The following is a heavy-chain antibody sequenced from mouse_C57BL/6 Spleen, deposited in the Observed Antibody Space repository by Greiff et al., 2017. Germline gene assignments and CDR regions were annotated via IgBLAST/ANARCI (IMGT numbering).Heavy chain of an antibody. CDR1: GFTFSDYG. CDR3: ARLEGMDY. D-gene: IGHD3-3*01. CDR2: ISSGSSTI. V-gene: IGHV5-17*01. Sequence: EVQRVESGGGLVKPGGSLKLSCAASGFTFSDYGMRWVRQAPEKGLEWVAYISSGSSTIYYADTVKGRFTISRDNAKNTLFLQMTSLRSEDTAMYYCARLEGMDYGGQGTSVTVSS. J-gene: IGHJ4*01.